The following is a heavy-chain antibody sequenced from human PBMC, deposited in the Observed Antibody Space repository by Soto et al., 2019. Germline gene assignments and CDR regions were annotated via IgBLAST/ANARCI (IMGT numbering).Heavy chain of an antibody. CDR1: GFTFSSYW. Sequence: GGSLRLSCAASGFTFSSYWMSWFRQAPGKGLEWVANIKQDGSEKYYVDSVKGRFTISRDNAKNSLYLQMNSLRAEDTAVYYCARDLDYDSSGSNPYFDYWGQGTLVTVSS. CDR2: IKQDGSEK. CDR3: ARDLDYDSSGSNPYFDY. D-gene: IGHD3-22*01. V-gene: IGHV3-7*01. J-gene: IGHJ4*02.